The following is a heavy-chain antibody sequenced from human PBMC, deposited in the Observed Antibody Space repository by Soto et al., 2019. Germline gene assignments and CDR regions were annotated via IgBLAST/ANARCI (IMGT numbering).Heavy chain of an antibody. V-gene: IGHV3-21*01. D-gene: IGHD6-6*01. J-gene: IGHJ4*02. CDR3: VSGGYSSSSNLDY. CDR1: GFTFSRYS. Sequence: EVQLVESGGSLVKPGGSLRLSCAASGFTFSRYSMNWVRQAPGKGLEWVSSISSSSSYIYYADSVKGRFTISRDNAKNSLYLQMNSLRAEDTAVYYCVSGGYSSSSNLDYWGQGTLVTVSS. CDR2: ISSSSSYI.